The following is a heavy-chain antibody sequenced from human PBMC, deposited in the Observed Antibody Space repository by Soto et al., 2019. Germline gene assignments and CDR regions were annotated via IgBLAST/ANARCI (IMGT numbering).Heavy chain of an antibody. CDR1: GYPFTTYH. Sequence: QVQLVQSGAEVKKPGASVKVSCKASGYPFTTYHLHWVRQAPGQGLEWRGIVSVTGTGTRSAQKFQGRLTMTRDRSTSTVYMELSSLRSEDTAVYYCARPEGYGSGSYYFDSWGQGTLVTVSS. CDR2: VSVTGTGT. J-gene: IGHJ4*02. D-gene: IGHD3-10*01. CDR3: ARPEGYGSGSYYFDS. V-gene: IGHV1-46*01.